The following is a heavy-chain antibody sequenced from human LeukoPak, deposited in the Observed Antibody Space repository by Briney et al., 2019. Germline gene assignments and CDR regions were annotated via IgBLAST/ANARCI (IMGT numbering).Heavy chain of an antibody. D-gene: IGHD3-22*01. CDR1: GYTFTSYY. V-gene: IGHV1-18*04. CDR2: ISTFNGHT. CDR3: AKGRVIYYDTTGYRPDDSFDF. Sequence: VSVKVSCKASGYTFTSYYMHWVRQAPGQGLEWMGWISTFNGHTKYTQSLRDRVTLTTDSSTSTIYMELRSLRSDDTAVYYCAKGRVIYYDTTGYRPDDSFDFWGQGTMITVSS. J-gene: IGHJ3*01.